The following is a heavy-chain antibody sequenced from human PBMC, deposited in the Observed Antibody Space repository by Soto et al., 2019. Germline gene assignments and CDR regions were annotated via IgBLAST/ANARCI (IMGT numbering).Heavy chain of an antibody. V-gene: IGHV1-2*02. D-gene: IGHD1-26*01. CDR1: GYTFSDYH. CDR3: ARGRATATVAVSQPVPGGY. Sequence: ASVKVSCKASGYTFSDYHMHWVRQATGQGLQGMGWINPQSGDTRCAQRFQGGVTMTRDTSINTAYMELNRLTSHDTAVYYCARGRATATVAVSQPVPGGYWGQGTLVTVSS. J-gene: IGHJ4*02. CDR2: INPQSGDT.